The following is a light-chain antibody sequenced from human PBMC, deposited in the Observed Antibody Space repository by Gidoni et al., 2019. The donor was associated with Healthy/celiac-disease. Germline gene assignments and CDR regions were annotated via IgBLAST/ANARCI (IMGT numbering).Light chain of an antibody. Sequence: DIQMTQSPASLSASVGDRVTITCRASPSISSYLNWYQQKPGKTPKLLIYAASSLQSGVPSRFSGSGSGTDCTLTISSLQPEDFATYYCQQSYSTPRTFGGGTKVEIK. V-gene: IGKV1-39*01. CDR1: PSISSY. J-gene: IGKJ4*01. CDR3: QQSYSTPRT. CDR2: AAS.